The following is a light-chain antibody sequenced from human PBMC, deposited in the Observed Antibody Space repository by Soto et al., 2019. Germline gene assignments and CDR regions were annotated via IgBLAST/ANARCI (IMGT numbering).Light chain of an antibody. CDR2: GAF. J-gene: IGKJ1*01. CDR1: QNISSY. V-gene: IGKV3-15*01. Sequence: TVLRQCPATLSLSPWHRATLSCRASQNISSYLIWYQQKPGQAPSLLIYGAFTRATGIPARFSGTGSGTEFTLTISSLQSGDFALYYCQQYNDWPLTFGQGTKVDIK. CDR3: QQYNDWPLT.